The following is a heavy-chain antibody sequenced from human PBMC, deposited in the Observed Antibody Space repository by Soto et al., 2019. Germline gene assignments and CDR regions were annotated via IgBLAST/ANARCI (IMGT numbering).Heavy chain of an antibody. Sequence: ASVKVSCKASGYTFTSYYMHWVRQAPGQGLEWMGIINPSGGSTSYAQKFQGRVTMTRDTSTSTVYMELSSLRSEDTAVYYCARDTFRDGYNSYDAFGIWGQGTMVTVSS. D-gene: IGHD5-12*01. J-gene: IGHJ3*02. CDR1: GYTFTSYY. V-gene: IGHV1-46*01. CDR2: INPSGGST. CDR3: ARDTFRDGYNSYDAFGI.